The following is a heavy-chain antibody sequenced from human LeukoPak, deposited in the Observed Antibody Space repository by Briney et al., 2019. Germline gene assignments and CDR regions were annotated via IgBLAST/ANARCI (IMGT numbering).Heavy chain of an antibody. CDR1: GGTFSSYA. CDR3: ASSNDFWSGYYGGPFDY. Sequence: ASVKVSCKASGGTFSSYAISWVRQAPGQGLEWMGGIIPIFGTANYAQKFQGRVTITADESTSTAYMELSSLRSEDTAVYYCASSNDFWSGYYGGPFDYWGQGTLVTVSS. V-gene: IGHV1-69*13. D-gene: IGHD3-3*01. CDR2: IIPIFGTA. J-gene: IGHJ4*02.